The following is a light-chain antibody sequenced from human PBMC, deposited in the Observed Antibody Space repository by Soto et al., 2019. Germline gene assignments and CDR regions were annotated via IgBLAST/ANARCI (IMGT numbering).Light chain of an antibody. CDR3: SSYISSSTPHV. V-gene: IGLV2-14*01. J-gene: IGLJ1*01. CDR2: DVS. CDR1: NSDVGGSNY. Sequence: QSALTQPASVSGSPGQSITISCSGTNSDVGGSNYVSWYQQYPGKAPKLMIYDVSNRPSGVSNRFSGSKSGNTASLAISGRQAEDEADYYCSSYISSSTPHVFGTGTKLTVL.